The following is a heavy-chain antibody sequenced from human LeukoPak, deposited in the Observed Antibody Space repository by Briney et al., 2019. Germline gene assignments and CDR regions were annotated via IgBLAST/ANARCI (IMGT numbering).Heavy chain of an antibody. CDR2: SGST. Sequence: PSETLSLTCTVSGGSVRNHYWSWIRQPPGKGLEWTGYSGSTNYNPSLMGRVAISVDTSKNQVSLQLSSVTAADTAVYYCARVEGRLVHLPRYYYYYMDVCGNGTTVTVSS. V-gene: IGHV4-59*02. J-gene: IGHJ6*03. D-gene: IGHD6-6*01. CDR3: ARVEGRLVHLPRYYYYYMDV. CDR1: GGSVRNHY.